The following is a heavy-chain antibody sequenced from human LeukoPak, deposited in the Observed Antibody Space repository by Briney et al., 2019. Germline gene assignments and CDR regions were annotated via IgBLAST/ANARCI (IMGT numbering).Heavy chain of an antibody. J-gene: IGHJ4*02. Sequence: GGSLRLSCAASGFTVSNKYMTWVRQAPGKGLEWVSGISWNSGSIGYADSVKGRFTISRDNAKNSLYLQMNSLRAEDMALYYCAKDRGHDYSNYETHFDYWGQGTLVTVSS. CDR3: AKDRGHDYSNYETHFDY. V-gene: IGHV3-9*03. D-gene: IGHD4-11*01. CDR1: GFTVSNKY. CDR2: ISWNSGSI.